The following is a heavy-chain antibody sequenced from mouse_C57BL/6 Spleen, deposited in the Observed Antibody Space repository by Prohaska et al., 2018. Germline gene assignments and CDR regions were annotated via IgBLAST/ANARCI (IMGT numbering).Heavy chain of an antibody. V-gene: IGHV1-19*01. J-gene: IGHJ2*01. CDR2: INPYNGGT. D-gene: IGHD1-1*01. CDR3: ARTIYYYGSSYGGYFDY. Sequence: HGKSLEWIGVINPYNGGTSYNQKFKGKATLTVDKSSSTAYMELNSLTSEDSAVYYCARTIYYYGSSYGGYFDYWGQGTTLTVSS.